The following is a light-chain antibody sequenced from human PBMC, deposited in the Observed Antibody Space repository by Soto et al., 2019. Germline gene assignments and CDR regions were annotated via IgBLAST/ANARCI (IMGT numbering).Light chain of an antibody. Sequence: ILLTQSAATLSWSPGERATLSCRASQSVSINLAWYQQKPGQAPRLLISDASTRATGIPDRFSGSGSGTEFTLTISSLQSEDFAVYYCQQYNDWPLTFGGGTKVDIK. J-gene: IGKJ4*01. CDR2: DAS. CDR3: QQYNDWPLT. V-gene: IGKV3D-15*01. CDR1: QSVSIN.